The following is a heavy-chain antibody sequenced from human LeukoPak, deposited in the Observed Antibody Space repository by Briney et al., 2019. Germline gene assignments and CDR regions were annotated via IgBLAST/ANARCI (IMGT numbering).Heavy chain of an antibody. V-gene: IGHV4-30-4*08. CDR1: GGSISSGDYY. CDR2: IYYSGST. J-gene: IGHJ3*02. CDR3: ARDGVDSGWNPHPIAFDI. Sequence: SETLSLTCTVSGGSISSGDYYWSWIRQPPGKGLEWIGYIYYSGSTYYNPSLKSRVTISVDTSKNQFSLKLSSVTAADTAVYYCARDGVDSGWNPHPIAFDIWGQGTMVTVSS. D-gene: IGHD6-19*01.